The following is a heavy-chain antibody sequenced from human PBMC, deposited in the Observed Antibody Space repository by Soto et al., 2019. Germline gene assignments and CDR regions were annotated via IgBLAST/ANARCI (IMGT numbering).Heavy chain of an antibody. D-gene: IGHD2-8*01. Sequence: AASGFTFSRYAMHWVRQAPGEGLEWVAVISRDGSSKYYGDSVKGRFTVSRDNSNNTLYLSMTSLRPDDTAVFYCARSRNGAVPDSINFWGQGTLVTVSS. J-gene: IGHJ4*02. V-gene: IGHV3-30-3*01. CDR1: GFTFSRYA. CDR2: ISRDGSSK. CDR3: ARSRNGAVPDSINF.